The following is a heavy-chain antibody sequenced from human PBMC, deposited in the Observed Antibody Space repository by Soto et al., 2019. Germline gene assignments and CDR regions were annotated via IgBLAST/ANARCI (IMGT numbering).Heavy chain of an antibody. J-gene: IGHJ4*02. V-gene: IGHV3-30*18. CDR2: VSHDGSNK. CDR1: GFTFSSYG. D-gene: IGHD3-22*01. CDR3: AKDSYYYDSSAYYVFAY. Sequence: QVQLVESGGGVVQPGMSLRLSCAASGFTFSSYGMHWVRQAPGRGLEWVAVVSHDGSNKHYEDSVEGRFTISRDNPTNTVYLQMNTLSAEDTAVYYCAKDSYYYDSSAYYVFAYWGQGTLVTVSS.